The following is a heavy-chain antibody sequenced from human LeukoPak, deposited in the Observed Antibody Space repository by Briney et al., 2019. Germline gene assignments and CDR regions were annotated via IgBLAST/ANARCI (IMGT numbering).Heavy chain of an antibody. D-gene: IGHD6-13*01. CDR2: ISGSGGST. CDR1: GFTFSSYA. V-gene: IGHV3-23*01. Sequence: GGSLRLSCAGSGFTFSSYAMSWVRQAPGKGLEWVSAISGSGGSTYYADSVKGRFTISRDNSKNTLYLQMNSLRAEDTAVYYCAKDEQGGSSWYPGQAYAFDIWGQGTMVTVSS. J-gene: IGHJ3*02. CDR3: AKDEQGGSSWYPGQAYAFDI.